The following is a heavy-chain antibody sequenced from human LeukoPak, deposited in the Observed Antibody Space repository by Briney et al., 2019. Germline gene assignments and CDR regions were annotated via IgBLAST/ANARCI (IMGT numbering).Heavy chain of an antibody. Sequence: SETLSLTCAVYGGSFSGYYWSWIRQPPGEGLEWIGGINHSGSTNYNPSLKSRVTISVDTSKNQFSLKLSSVTAADTAVYYCARGRSSGWFMGDYFDYWGQGTLVTVSS. CDR1: GGSFSGYY. J-gene: IGHJ4*02. CDR2: INHSGST. CDR3: ARGRSSGWFMGDYFDY. D-gene: IGHD6-19*01. V-gene: IGHV4-34*01.